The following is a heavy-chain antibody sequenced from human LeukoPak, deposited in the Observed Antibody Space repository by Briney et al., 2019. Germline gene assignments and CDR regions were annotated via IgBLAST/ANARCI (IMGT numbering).Heavy chain of an antibody. CDR2: IDGSGTIP. V-gene: IGHV3-48*01. CDR1: GFTFHSYT. CDR3: VRDYNWAFDV. J-gene: IGHJ3*01. Sequence: GGSLRLSCAVSGFTFHSYTVNGVRQAPGKGLEWLSFIDGSGTIPYYADSVRGRFTISINDAKTSLYLHMTSLRAEDTAVYYCVRDYNWAFDVWGQGTMVAVSS. D-gene: IGHD1-20*01.